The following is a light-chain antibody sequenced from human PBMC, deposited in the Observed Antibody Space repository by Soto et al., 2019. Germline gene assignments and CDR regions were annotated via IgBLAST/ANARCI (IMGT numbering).Light chain of an antibody. CDR3: SSYTSSSTRV. J-gene: IGLJ1*01. V-gene: IGLV2-14*01. CDR2: DVS. CDR1: SSDVGGYNY. Sequence: QSALTQPASVSGSPGQSITISCTGTSSDVGGYNYVSWYQQHPGKAPKLMIYDVSDRPSGVSNRFSGSKSGITASLTISGLQAEDEAAYYCSSYTSSSTRVFGTGTKLT.